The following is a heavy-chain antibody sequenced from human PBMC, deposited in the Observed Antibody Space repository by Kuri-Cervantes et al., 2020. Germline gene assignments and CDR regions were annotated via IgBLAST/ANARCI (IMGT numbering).Heavy chain of an antibody. CDR3: ARTHYWLDSTGYSRPHYYFDF. V-gene: IGHV4-38-2*02. J-gene: IGHJ4*02. Sequence: SETLSLTCTVSGYSISSGYYWGWIRQPPGKGLEWIGNIHHSWSTYYNPSLKSRVTISVDTSENQFSLNLSSVTAADTAVYYCARTHYWLDSTGYSRPHYYFDFWGQGTLVTVSS. CDR1: GYSISSGYY. D-gene: IGHD3-22*01. CDR2: IHHSWST.